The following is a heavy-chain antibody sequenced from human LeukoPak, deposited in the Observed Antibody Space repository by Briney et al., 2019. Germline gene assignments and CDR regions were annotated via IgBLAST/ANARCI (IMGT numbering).Heavy chain of an antibody. CDR3: AKRVLSVPVAGLDY. Sequence: PGGSLRLSCAASGFTFGDYGMSWIRQAPGKGLEWVSTIGSYNSDTYYTESVKGRFTVSRDNSKNTLLLQMNSLRAEDTAIYFCAKRVLSVPVAGLDYWGQGTLVTVSP. D-gene: IGHD6-19*01. J-gene: IGHJ4*02. CDR1: GFTFGDYG. V-gene: IGHV3-23*05. CDR2: IGSYNSDT.